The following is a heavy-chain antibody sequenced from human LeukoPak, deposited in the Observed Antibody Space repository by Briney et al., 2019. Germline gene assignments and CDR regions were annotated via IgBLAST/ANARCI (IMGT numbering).Heavy chain of an antibody. Sequence: GGSLRLSCAASGFTFSSYSMNWVRQAPGKGLEWVSSISSSSSYIYYADSVKGRFTISRDNAKNSLYLQMNSLRAEDTAVYYCARGPSYGGNPRYWGQGTLVTVSS. J-gene: IGHJ4*02. D-gene: IGHD4-23*01. V-gene: IGHV3-21*01. CDR1: GFTFSSYS. CDR3: ARGPSYGGNPRY. CDR2: ISSSSSYI.